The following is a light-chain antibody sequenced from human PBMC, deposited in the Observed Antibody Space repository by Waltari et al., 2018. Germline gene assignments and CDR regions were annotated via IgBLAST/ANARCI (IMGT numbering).Light chain of an antibody. Sequence: DIQMTQSPSTLSASVGDRVTIPCRASQSISSWLAWYQQKTGKAPKLLIYDVSSLESGVPSRFSGSGSGTEFTLTISSLQPDDFATYYCHQYNSYPWTFGQGTKVEIK. CDR3: HQYNSYPWT. CDR2: DVS. J-gene: IGKJ1*01. V-gene: IGKV1-5*01. CDR1: QSISSW.